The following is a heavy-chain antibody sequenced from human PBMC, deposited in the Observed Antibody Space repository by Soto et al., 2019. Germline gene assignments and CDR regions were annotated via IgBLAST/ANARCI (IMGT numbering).Heavy chain of an antibody. CDR3: ARQRLRFLEWLLPNYFGY. J-gene: IGHJ4*02. V-gene: IGHV4-39*01. CDR2: MHYSGTT. D-gene: IGHD3-3*01. CDR1: GDSITNGAYY. Sequence: PSETLSLTCTVSGDSITNGAYYWGWIRQHPGKGLEWIVYMHYSGTTYYNSSLKSRVTISLDTSKNQFSLKLNSVTAADTAVYYFARQRLRFLEWLLPNYFGYWGQGTLVTVSS.